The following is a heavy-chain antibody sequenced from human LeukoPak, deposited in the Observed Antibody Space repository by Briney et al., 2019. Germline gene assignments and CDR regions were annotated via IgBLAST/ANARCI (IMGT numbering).Heavy chain of an antibody. CDR3: ARGVADLNY. V-gene: IGHV4-4*07. CDR1: GGSITDYF. Sequence: PSETLSLTCTVSGGSITDYFWTWTRQPAGKGLEWIGRIYSSGSTNYNPSLKSRVTMSVDTSENQFSLKLSSVTAADTAVYYCARGVADLNYWGQGTLVTVSS. CDR2: IYSSGST. J-gene: IGHJ4*02.